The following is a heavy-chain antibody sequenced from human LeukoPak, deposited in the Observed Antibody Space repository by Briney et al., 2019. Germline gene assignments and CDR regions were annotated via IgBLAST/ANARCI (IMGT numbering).Heavy chain of an antibody. Sequence: PSETLSLTCTVSGGSLSSSNSYWGWVRQPPGTGLEWLGSIYYSGSTYYSPSLKSRVTLSADTSKRQFSLKLSSVTAADTAASYCASPNIRYCSGGACSHYVSDYGGQGTRVTV. V-gene: IGHV4-39*07. CDR3: ASPNIRYCSGGACSHYVSDY. D-gene: IGHD2-15*01. J-gene: IGHJ4*02. CDR1: GGSLSSSNSY. CDR2: IYYSGST.